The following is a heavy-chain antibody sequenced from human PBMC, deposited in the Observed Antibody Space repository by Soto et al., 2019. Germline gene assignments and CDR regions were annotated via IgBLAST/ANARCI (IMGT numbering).Heavy chain of an antibody. CDR1: GFTFSSYS. D-gene: IGHD3-10*01. CDR2: ISSSSSTI. V-gene: IGHV3-48*01. CDR3: ARGVTYYGSGSYDY. Sequence: EVQLVDSGGGLVQPGGSLRLSCAASGFTFSSYSMNWVRQAPGKGLEWVSYISSSSSTIYYADSVKGRFTISRDNAKNSLYLQMNSLRAEDTAVYYCARGVTYYGSGSYDYWGQGTLVTVSS. J-gene: IGHJ4*02.